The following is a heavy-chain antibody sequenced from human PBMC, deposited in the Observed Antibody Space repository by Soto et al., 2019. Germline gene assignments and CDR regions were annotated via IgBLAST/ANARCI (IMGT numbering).Heavy chain of an antibody. CDR1: GGSISSSVYY. CDR3: ARGVGSSPPRY. D-gene: IGHD1-26*01. V-gene: IGHV4-39*07. J-gene: IGHJ4*02. CDR2: IYASGSP. Sequence: PSETLSLTCTVSGGSISSSVYYWGWIRQPPGKGLEWIGYIYASGSPYYNPSLRSRVTISADTSKNQISLKLTSPTAADTAVYYCARGVGSSPPRYWGRGTLVTVSS.